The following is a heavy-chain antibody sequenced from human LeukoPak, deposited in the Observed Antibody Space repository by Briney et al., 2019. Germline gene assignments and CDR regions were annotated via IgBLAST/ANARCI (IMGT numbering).Heavy chain of an antibody. J-gene: IGHJ2*01. CDR1: GGSISSYY. CDR2: IYYSGST. D-gene: IGHD6-19*01. V-gene: IGHV4-59*01. Sequence: SETLSLTCTVPGGSISSYYWSWIRQPPGKGLEWIGYIYYSGSTNYNPSLKSRVTISVDTSKNQFSLKLSTVTAADTAVYYCARDTIAVAGTRYFDLWGRGTLVTVSS. CDR3: ARDTIAVAGTRYFDL.